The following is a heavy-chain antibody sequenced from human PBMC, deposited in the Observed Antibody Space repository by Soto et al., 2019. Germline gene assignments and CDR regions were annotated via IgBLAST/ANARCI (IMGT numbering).Heavy chain of an antibody. Sequence: GGSLRLSCAASGFTFSSYGMHWVRQAPGKGLEWVAVISYDGSNKYYADSVKGRFTISRDNSKNTLYLQMNSLRAEDTAVYYCAKGGQQQLVQDYFDYWGQGTLVTVSS. CDR3: AKGGQQQLVQDYFDY. CDR1: GFTFSSYG. V-gene: IGHV3-30*18. CDR2: ISYDGSNK. D-gene: IGHD6-13*01. J-gene: IGHJ4*02.